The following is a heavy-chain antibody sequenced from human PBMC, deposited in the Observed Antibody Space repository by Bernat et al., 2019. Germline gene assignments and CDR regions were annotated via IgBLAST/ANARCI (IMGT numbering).Heavy chain of an antibody. CDR1: GGSISSSSYY. V-gene: IGHV4-39*01. J-gene: IGHJ4*02. D-gene: IGHD3-9*01. CDR3: AYYDRNEHYFDY. CDR2: IYYSGST. Sequence: QLQLQESGPGLVKPSETLSLTCTVSGGSISSSSYYWGWIRQPPGKGLEWIGSIYYSGSTYYNPSLKSRVTISVDTSKNQFSLKLSSVTAADTAVYYCAYYDRNEHYFDYWGQGTLVTVSS.